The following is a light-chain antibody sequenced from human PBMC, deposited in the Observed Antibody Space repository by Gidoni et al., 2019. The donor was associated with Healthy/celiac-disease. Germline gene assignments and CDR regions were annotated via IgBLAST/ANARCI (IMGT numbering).Light chain of an antibody. CDR1: QSVSSN. Sequence: EIVMTQSQATLSVSPGERATLSCRASQSVSSNLAWYQPKPGQAPRLLIYGASTRATGIPARFSGSGSGTEFTLTISSLQSEDFAVYYCQQYNNWPPSITFGQGTRLEIK. CDR3: QQYNNWPPSIT. V-gene: IGKV3-15*01. J-gene: IGKJ5*01. CDR2: GAS.